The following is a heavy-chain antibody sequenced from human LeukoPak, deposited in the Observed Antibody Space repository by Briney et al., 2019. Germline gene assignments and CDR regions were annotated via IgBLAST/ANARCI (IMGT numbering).Heavy chain of an antibody. Sequence: ASVNVSFKASEYTFTRYYMHWVRQAPGQGLEWMGRINHNSGGTNYAQKFQGRVTMTNGTSISTGYMDLSRVRAYDTAVYYCVRAPLGYNWFDPWGQGTLVTVSS. V-gene: IGHV1-2*06. CDR2: INHNSGGT. CDR3: VRAPLGYNWFDP. J-gene: IGHJ5*02. D-gene: IGHD3-10*01. CDR1: EYTFTRYY.